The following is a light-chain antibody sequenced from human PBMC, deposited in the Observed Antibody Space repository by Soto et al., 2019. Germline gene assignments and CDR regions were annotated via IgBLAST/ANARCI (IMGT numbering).Light chain of an antibody. CDR1: SSDVGTYNS. Sequence: QSALTQPRSVSGSPGQSVTITCTGTSSDVGTYNSVSWYQQHPGKAPKLMIYDVNKRPSGVPDRFSGSMSGNTASLTISGLQADDEADYHCSSYAGIYTLDFGGGTKVTVL. V-gene: IGLV2-11*01. CDR2: DVN. J-gene: IGLJ2*01. CDR3: SSYAGIYTLD.